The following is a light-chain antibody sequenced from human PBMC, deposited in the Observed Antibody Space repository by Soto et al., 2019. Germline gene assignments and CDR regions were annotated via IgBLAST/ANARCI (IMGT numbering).Light chain of an antibody. J-gene: IGKJ5*01. CDR1: QSFTSSY. Sequence: EIVLTQSPGTLSLSPGERATLSCRASQSFTSSYLAWYQQKPGQAPRLLIYGASSRATGIPDRFSGSGSGTDFTLTISRREPEDFAVYYCQQYDSSPITFGQGTRLEIK. V-gene: IGKV3-20*01. CDR3: QQYDSSPIT. CDR2: GAS.